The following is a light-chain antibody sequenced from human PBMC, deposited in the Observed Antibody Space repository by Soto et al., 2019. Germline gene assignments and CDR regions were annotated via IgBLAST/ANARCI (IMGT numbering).Light chain of an antibody. CDR2: AAS. J-gene: IGKJ2*01. CDR1: QSINSY. CDR3: QQSYSTPYT. V-gene: IGKV1-39*01. Sequence: DIHLTQSPSPLSASVGDSVNITCRASQSINSYLNWYQQKPGKAPKLLIYAASSLQSGVPSRFSGSGSGTDFTLTISSLQPEDFATYYCQQSYSTPYTFGQGTKLEIK.